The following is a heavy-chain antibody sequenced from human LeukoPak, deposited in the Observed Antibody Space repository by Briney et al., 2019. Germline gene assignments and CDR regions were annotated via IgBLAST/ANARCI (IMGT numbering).Heavy chain of an antibody. D-gene: IGHD3-9*01. CDR1: GYTFTGYY. CDR3: ARDFKTGDY. J-gene: IGHJ4*02. Sequence: ASVKVSCKASGYTFTGYYMHWVRQAPGQGFEWMGWINPKSGGTNYAQKFQGRVTMTRDTSISTAYMELSRLGFDDTAVYCCARDFKTGDYWGQGTLVTVSS. V-gene: IGHV1-2*02. CDR2: INPKSGGT.